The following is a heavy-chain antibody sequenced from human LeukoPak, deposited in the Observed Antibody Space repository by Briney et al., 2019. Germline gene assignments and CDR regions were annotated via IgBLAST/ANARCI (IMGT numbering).Heavy chain of an antibody. CDR3: ARELYTRDGYNSYMDV. CDR2: ISWDGVST. D-gene: IGHD5-24*01. J-gene: IGHJ6*03. Sequence: GGSLRLSCAASGFIFDDYTMHWVRQAPGKGLEWVSLISWDGVSTYYADSVKGRFTISRDNTETSVYLQMNSLRAEDTAVYYCARELYTRDGYNSYMDVWGRGTTVTVSS. V-gene: IGHV3-43D*03. CDR1: GFIFDDYT.